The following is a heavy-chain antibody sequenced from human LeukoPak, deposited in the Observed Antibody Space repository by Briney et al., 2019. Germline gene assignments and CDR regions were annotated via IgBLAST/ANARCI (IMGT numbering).Heavy chain of an antibody. Sequence: PGGSLRLSCAASGFTFSSYWMSWVRQAPGKGLEWVANIKQDGSEKYYVDSVKGRFTISRDNAKNSLYLQMNSLRAEDTALYYCAKDAGLWFGELSAWGQGTLVTVSS. CDR3: AKDAGLWFGELSA. CDR1: GFTFSSYW. J-gene: IGHJ5*02. CDR2: IKQDGSEK. V-gene: IGHV3-7*03. D-gene: IGHD3-10*01.